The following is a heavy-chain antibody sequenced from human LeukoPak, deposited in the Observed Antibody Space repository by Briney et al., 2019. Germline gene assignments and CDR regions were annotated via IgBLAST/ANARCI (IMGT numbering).Heavy chain of an antibody. Sequence: GGSLRLSCEASGFTVSRSWMSWVRQTPGRGLEWVACIHENGGTEYYVDSVRGRFAISRDNTKNSLYLQMSSLTVEDTAIYYCARDLSSRDAYWGQGTLVTVSS. J-gene: IGHJ4*02. CDR1: GFTVSRSW. CDR3: ARDLSSRDAY. CDR2: IHENGGTE. D-gene: IGHD6-13*01. V-gene: IGHV3-7*03.